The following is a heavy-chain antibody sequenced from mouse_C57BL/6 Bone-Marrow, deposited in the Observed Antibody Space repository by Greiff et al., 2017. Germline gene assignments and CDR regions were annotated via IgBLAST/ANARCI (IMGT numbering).Heavy chain of an antibody. V-gene: IGHV1-59*01. D-gene: IGHD1-1*01. J-gene: IGHJ2*01. CDR3: ANEYGIDY. Sequence: QVQLKQPGAELVRPGTSVKLSCKASGYTFPSYWMHWVKQRPGQGLEWIGVIDPSDSYTNYNQKFKGKATLTVETSSSTAYMQLSSLTSEDSAVYYCANEYGIDYWGQGTTLTVSS. CDR1: GYTFPSYW. CDR2: IDPSDSYT.